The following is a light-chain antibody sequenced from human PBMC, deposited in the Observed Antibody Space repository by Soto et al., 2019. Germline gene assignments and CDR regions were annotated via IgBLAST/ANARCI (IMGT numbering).Light chain of an antibody. CDR1: QSLVYSDGDTY. V-gene: IGKV2-30*01. Sequence: DVVMTQSPLSQPVTLGQPASISCRSSQSLVYSDGDTYLTWFQQRPGQSPRRIIYKVSNRDSKVPDRCGGRGSVTDFTLKISRVEAEDVGVYYCMQGTNWPRTFGQWTKVEIK. J-gene: IGKJ1*01. CDR3: MQGTNWPRT. CDR2: KVS.